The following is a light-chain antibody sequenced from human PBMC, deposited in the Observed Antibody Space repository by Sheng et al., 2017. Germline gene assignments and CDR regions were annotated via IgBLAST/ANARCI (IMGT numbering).Light chain of an antibody. J-gene: IGLJ2*01. V-gene: IGLV1-47*01. CDR1: NSNIGSNL. Sequence: QSVLTQPPSASGTPGQRVNVSCSGSNSNIGSNLVYWYQQVPGTAPKLLIYRNHKRPSGVPDRFSASKSGSSASLAISGLRSEDEADYYCAAWDVSLSGVLFGGGTKVTVL. CDR2: RNH. CDR3: AAWDVSLSGVL.